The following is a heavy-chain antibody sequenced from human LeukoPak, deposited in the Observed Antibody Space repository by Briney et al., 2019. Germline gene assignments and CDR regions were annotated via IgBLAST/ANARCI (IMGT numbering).Heavy chain of an antibody. CDR2: IYSSGST. V-gene: IGHV4-4*07. CDR3: ARDGLGSRPLDY. D-gene: IGHD2-15*01. Sequence: SETLSLTCTVSDYSISSGYYWSWIRQPAGKGLEWIGRIYSSGSTNYNPSLKSRVTMSVDTSKNQFSLKLSSVTAADTAVYYCARDGLGSRPLDYWGQGTLVTVSS. CDR1: DYSISSGYY. J-gene: IGHJ4*02.